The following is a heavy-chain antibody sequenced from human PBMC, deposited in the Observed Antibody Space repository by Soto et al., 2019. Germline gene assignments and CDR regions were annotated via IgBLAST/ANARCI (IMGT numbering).Heavy chain of an antibody. CDR2: ISYDGSNK. J-gene: IGHJ5*02. Sequence: QVQLVESGGGVVQPGRSLRLSCAASGFTFSSYAMHWVRQAPCKGLEWVAVISYDGSNKYYADSVKGRFTISGDNSTNPLYLQMTSLRAEDTAVYYCARDQDYYDGSFNWFNPWVKGTLVTVSS. D-gene: IGHD3-22*01. CDR1: GFTFSSYA. CDR3: ARDQDYYDGSFNWFNP. V-gene: IGHV3-30-3*01.